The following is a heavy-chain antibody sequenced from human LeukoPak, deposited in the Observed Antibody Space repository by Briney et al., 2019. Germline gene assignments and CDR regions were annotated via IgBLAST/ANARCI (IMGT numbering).Heavy chain of an antibody. CDR2: ARNKDHSYST. Sequence: GGSLRLSCAASGFTLSDHYMGWVRQAPGKGLEWVGRARNKDHSYSTQYAASVKGRFTISRDESKNSLYLQMNSLKTEDTAVYFCVRDSGKGSWYFDLWGRGTLVAVSS. D-gene: IGHD6-25*01. CDR1: GFTLSDHY. V-gene: IGHV3-72*01. J-gene: IGHJ2*01. CDR3: VRDSGKGSWYFDL.